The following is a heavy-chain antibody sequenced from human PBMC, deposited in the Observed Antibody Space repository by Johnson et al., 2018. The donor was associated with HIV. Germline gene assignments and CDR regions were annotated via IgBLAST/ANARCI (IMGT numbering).Heavy chain of an antibody. D-gene: IGHD1-26*01. V-gene: IGHV3-66*01. J-gene: IGHJ3*02. CDR3: ARSSGSYLDDAFDI. CDR1: GFTVSSNY. CDR2: IYSGGST. Sequence: MQLVESGGGLVKPGGSLRLSCAASGFTVSSNYMSWVRQAPGKGLEWVSVIYSGGSTYYADSVKGRFTISRDNSKNTLYLQMNSLRAEDTAVYYCARSSGSYLDDAFDIWGQGTMVTVSS.